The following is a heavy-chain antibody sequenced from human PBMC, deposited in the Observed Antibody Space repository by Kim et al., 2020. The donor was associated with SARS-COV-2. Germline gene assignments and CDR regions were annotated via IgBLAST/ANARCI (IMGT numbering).Heavy chain of an antibody. CDR2: INAGNGNT. V-gene: IGHV1-3*01. J-gene: IGHJ3*02. Sequence: ASVKVSCKASGYTFTSYAMHWVRQAPGQRLEWMGWINAGNGNTKYSQKFQGRVTITRDTSASTAYMELSSLRSEDTAVYYCARSRWIQLWLTAFDIWGQGTMVTVSS. D-gene: IGHD5-18*01. CDR3: ARSRWIQLWLTAFDI. CDR1: GYTFTSYA.